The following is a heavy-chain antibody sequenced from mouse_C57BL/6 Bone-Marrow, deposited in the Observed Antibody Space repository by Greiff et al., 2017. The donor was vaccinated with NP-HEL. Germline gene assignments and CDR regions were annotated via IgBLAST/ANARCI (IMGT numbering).Heavy chain of an antibody. CDR1: GYTFTDYE. V-gene: IGHV1-15*01. D-gene: IGHD2-2*01. CDR2: IDPETGGT. J-gene: IGHJ2*01. CDR3: TRGETGYLFDY. Sequence: VQGVESGAELVRPGASVTLSCKASGYTFTDYEMHWVKQTPVHGLEWIGAIDPETGGTAYNQKFKGKAILTADKSSSTAYMELRSLTSEDSAVYYCTRGETGYLFDYWGQGTTLTVSS.